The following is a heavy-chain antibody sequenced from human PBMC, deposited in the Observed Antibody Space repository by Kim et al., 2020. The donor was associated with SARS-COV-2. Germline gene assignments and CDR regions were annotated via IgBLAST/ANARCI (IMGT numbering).Heavy chain of an antibody. D-gene: IGHD3-10*01. V-gene: IGHV3-7*01. CDR3: ARERGMSTSGSYCKGIEV. J-gene: IGHJ6*02. Sequence: GGSLRLSCEASGFMFSNYWMSWVRQAPGKGLEWVAKIKQDESEKYYVDSVKGRFTISRDNAKNSVYLQMNSLRADDTAVYYCARERGMSTSGSYCKGIEVWGQGTMVTVSS. CDR1: GFMFSNYW. CDR2: IKQDESEK.